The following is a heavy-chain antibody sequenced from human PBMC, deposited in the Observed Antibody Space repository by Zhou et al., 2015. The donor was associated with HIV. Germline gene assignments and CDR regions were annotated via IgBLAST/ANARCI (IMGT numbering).Heavy chain of an antibody. CDR1: GFTVSSSY. V-gene: IGHV3-53*01. CDR2: IYIDGDT. CDR3: AREINVSGWFVS. J-gene: IGHJ5*01. Sequence: EVQLVESGGGLIQPGGSLRLSCAASGFTVSSSYMSWVRQAPGKGLEWVSGIYIDGDTHYADSVKGRFTLSRDNSKNTLNLQMNSLRVEDTAVYYCAREINVSGWFVSWGQGTLVTVSS. D-gene: IGHD6-19*01.